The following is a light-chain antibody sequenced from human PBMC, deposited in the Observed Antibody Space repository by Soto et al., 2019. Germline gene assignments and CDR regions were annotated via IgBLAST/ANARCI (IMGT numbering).Light chain of an antibody. CDR3: QQYDYLPWT. CDR2: DAY. V-gene: IGKV1-33*01. CDR1: QDISNN. J-gene: IGKJ1*01. Sequence: DIQMTQSPSSLSASVGDRVTITCQATQDISNNLNWYQQKPGKAPKLLIYDAYKLEKGVPSSFSGSGSGTDFTFTISSLQPDDIATYYCQQYDYLPWTFGQGTKVDIK.